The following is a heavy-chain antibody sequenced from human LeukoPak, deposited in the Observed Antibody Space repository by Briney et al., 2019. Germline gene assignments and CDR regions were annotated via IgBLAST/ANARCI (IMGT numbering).Heavy chain of an antibody. CDR1: GFTFRSYT. V-gene: IGHV3-21*01. CDR3: ARGSDTAMVLFYYFDY. D-gene: IGHD5-18*01. CDR2: ISSSSSYI. J-gene: IGHJ4*02. Sequence: GGSLRLSCAASGFTFRSYTMNWVRQAPGKGLEWGSSISSSSSYIYYADSVKGRFTISRDNAKNSLYLQMSTLRAEDTAVYYCARGSDTAMVLFYYFDYWGQGTLVTVSS.